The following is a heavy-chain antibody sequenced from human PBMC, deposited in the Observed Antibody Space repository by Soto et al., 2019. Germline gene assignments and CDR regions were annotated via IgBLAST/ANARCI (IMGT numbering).Heavy chain of an antibody. CDR1: GGSISSSSYY. Sequence: SETLSLTCTVSGGSISSSSYYWGWIRQPPGKGLEWIGSIYYSGSTYYNQSLKSRVTISVDTSKNQFSLKLSSVTAADTAVYYFARSYYDFWSGYYRSDYFDYWGQGTLVTVSS. D-gene: IGHD3-3*01. CDR3: ARSYYDFWSGYYRSDYFDY. CDR2: IYYSGST. V-gene: IGHV4-39*01. J-gene: IGHJ4*02.